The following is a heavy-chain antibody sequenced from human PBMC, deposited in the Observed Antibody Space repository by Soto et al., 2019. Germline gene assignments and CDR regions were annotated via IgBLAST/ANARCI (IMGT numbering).Heavy chain of an antibody. CDR2: IWYDGSNK. V-gene: IGHV3-33*01. CDR1: GFTFSSYG. CDR3: AREPPGYGMDV. Sequence: QVQLVESGGGVVQPGRSLRLSCAASGFTFSSYGMHWVRQAPGKGLGWVAVIWYDGSNKYYADSVKGRFTISRDNSKNTLYLQMNSLRAEDTAVYYCAREPPGYGMDVWGQGTTVTVSS. J-gene: IGHJ6*02.